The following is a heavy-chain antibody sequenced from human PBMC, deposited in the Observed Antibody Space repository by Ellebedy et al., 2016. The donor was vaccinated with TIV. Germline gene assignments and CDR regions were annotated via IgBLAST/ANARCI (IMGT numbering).Heavy chain of an antibody. V-gene: IGHV3-23*01. D-gene: IGHD5-12*01. J-gene: IGHJ6*02. Sequence: GESLKISCAASGFTFSGYAMSWVRQAPGKGLEWVSDISGSGGSTNYAASVKGRFTISRDNSKNTLYLQMNSLRAEDTAVYYCARGNSGYDWADYYGMDVWGQGTTAIVSS. CDR2: ISGSGGST. CDR3: ARGNSGYDWADYYGMDV. CDR1: GFTFSGYA.